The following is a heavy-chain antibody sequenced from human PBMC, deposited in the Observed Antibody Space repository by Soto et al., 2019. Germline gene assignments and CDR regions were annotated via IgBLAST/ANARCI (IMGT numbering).Heavy chain of an antibody. Sequence: EVQLLESGGGLVQPGGSLRLSCAASGFTFSSYAMSWVRQAPGKGLEWVSAISGSGGSTYYADSVKGRFTISRDNSKNTLYLQMNSLRAEDTAVYYCAKDLGGYSSGWYSGQVNDYWGQGTLVTVSS. V-gene: IGHV3-23*01. J-gene: IGHJ4*02. D-gene: IGHD6-19*01. CDR2: ISGSGGST. CDR1: GFTFSSYA. CDR3: AKDLGGYSSGWYSGQVNDY.